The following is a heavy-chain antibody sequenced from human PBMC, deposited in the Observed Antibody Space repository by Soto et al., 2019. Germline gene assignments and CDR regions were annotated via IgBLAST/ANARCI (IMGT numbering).Heavy chain of an antibody. D-gene: IGHD1-7*01. CDR1: GYSFTSYW. V-gene: IGHV5-51*01. CDR3: ARHITGTTLYYYYYGMDV. Sequence: LKISCKGSGYSFTSYWIGWVRQMPGKGLEWMGIIYPGDSDTRYSPSFQGQVTISADKSISTAYLQWSSLKASDTAMYYCARHITGTTLYYYYYGMDVWGQGTTVTVSS. J-gene: IGHJ6*02. CDR2: IYPGDSDT.